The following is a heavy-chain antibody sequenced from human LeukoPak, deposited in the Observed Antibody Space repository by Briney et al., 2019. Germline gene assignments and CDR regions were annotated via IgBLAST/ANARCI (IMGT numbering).Heavy chain of an antibody. CDR1: GVPITDYY. CDR3: ARELPATGNWFDP. J-gene: IGHJ5*02. V-gene: IGHV4-59*01. Sequence: SETLSLTCNISGVPITDYYWSWLRLAPRRGLEWIGYMYYRCDSNSNPSLEGRVTMSADTSTNQFSLRLTSVTAADTAIYYCARELPATGNWFDPWGQGILVTVSS. CDR2: MYYRCDS. D-gene: IGHD1-14*01.